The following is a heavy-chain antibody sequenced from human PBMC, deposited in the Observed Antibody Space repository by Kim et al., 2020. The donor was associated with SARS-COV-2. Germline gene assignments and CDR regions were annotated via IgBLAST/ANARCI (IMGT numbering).Heavy chain of an antibody. CDR2: IYYSGST. V-gene: IGHV4-61*01. CDR3: ARDFGSSGYYSHYYYG. Sequence: SETLSLTCTVSGGSVSSGSYYWSWIRQPPGKGLEWIGYIYYSGSTNYNPSLKSRVTISVDTSKNQFSLKLSSVTAADTAVYYCARDFGSSGYYSHYYYG. CDR1: GGSVSSGSYY. J-gene: IGHJ6*01. D-gene: IGHD3-22*01.